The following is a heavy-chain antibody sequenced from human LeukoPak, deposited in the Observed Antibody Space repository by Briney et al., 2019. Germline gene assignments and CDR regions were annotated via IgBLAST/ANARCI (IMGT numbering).Heavy chain of an antibody. CDR2: IYYSGST. CDR1: GGSISNYY. V-gene: IGHV4-59*01. D-gene: IGHD3-10*01. Sequence: PSETLSLTCTVSGGSISNYYWSWIRQPPGKGLEWIGYIYYSGSTNYNPSLESRVTISVDVSKNQFSLKLSSVTAADTAVYYCAKAFSYYNSGTLDHWGQGTLVTVSS. CDR3: AKAFSYYNSGTLDH. J-gene: IGHJ4*02.